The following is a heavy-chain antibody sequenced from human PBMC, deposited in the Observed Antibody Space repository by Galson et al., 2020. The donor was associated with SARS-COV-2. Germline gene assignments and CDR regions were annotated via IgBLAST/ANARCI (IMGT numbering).Heavy chain of an antibody. CDR3: AREVWDFWSGYNHGMDV. D-gene: IGHD3-3*01. Sequence: TGGSLRLSCAASGFTFSSYRMSWVRQAPGKGLEWVANIKQDGSEKYYVDSVKGRFTISRDNAKNSLYLQMNSLRAEDTAVYYCAREVWDFWSGYNHGMDVWGQGTTVTVSS. CDR1: GFTFSSYR. V-gene: IGHV3-7*03. CDR2: IKQDGSEK. J-gene: IGHJ6*02.